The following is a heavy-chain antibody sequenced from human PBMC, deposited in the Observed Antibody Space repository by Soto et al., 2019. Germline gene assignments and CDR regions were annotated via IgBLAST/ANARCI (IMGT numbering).Heavy chain of an antibody. Sequence: SETLSLTCSVSSDSMNSGGYYWSWIRQHPGKGLEWIGYIYSNGDTYYNPSLKSRVTISVDTSKNQFSLKMSSVTAADTAVYYCARGRVVVPAAVMFNCLDPWGQGALVTVSS. CDR1: SDSMNSGGYY. J-gene: IGHJ5*02. V-gene: IGHV4-31*03. CDR3: ARGRVVVPAAVMFNCLDP. D-gene: IGHD2-2*01. CDR2: IYSNGDT.